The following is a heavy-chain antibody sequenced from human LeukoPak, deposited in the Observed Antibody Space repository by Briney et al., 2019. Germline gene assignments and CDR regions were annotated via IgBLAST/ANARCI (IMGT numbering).Heavy chain of an antibody. CDR1: GFTFDDYG. CDR3: ARLGGSQEIDY. D-gene: IGHD1-26*01. CDR2: INWNGGST. V-gene: IGHV3-20*01. J-gene: IGHJ4*02. Sequence: GGSLRLSCAASGFTFDDYGMSWVRQAPGKGLEWVSGINWNGGSTGYADSVQGRFTISRDNAKNSLYLQMNSLRAEDTALYHCARLGGSQEIDYWGQGTLVTVSS.